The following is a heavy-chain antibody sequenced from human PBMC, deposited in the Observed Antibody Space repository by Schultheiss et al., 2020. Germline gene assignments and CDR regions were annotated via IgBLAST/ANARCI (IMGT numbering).Heavy chain of an antibody. CDR3: ARSPYYYDSSGYYLRYYYYYMDV. J-gene: IGHJ6*03. D-gene: IGHD3-22*01. CDR1: GYSFTSYW. CDR2: IYPGDSDT. Sequence: GESLKISCKGSGYSFTSYWIGWVRQMPGKGLEWMGIIYPGDSDTRYSPSFQGQVTISADKSISTAYLQWSSLKASDTAMYYCARSPYYYDSSGYYLRYYYYYMDVRGKGTTITVSS. V-gene: IGHV5-51*01.